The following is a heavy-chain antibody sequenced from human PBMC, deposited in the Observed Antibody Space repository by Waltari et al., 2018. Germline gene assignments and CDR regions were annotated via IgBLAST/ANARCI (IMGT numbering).Heavy chain of an antibody. V-gene: IGHV4-4*07. CDR3: AGAPGYCSSTSCIYWYFDL. J-gene: IGHJ2*01. CDR2: IYTSGST. D-gene: IGHD2-2*01. Sequence: QVQLQESGPGLVKPSETLSLTCTVPGGSISSYYRSWIWQPAGEGREWIGRIYTSGSTNYNPSLKSRVTMSVDTSKNQFSLKLSSVTAADTAVYYCAGAPGYCSSTSCIYWYFDLWGRGTLVTVSS. CDR1: GGSISSYY.